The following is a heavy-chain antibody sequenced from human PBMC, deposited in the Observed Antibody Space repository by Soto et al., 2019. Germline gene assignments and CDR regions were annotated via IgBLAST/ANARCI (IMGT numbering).Heavy chain of an antibody. Sequence: ASVKVSCKASGYTFTGYYMHWVRQAPGQGXEWMGWINPNSGGTNYAQKFQGRVTMTRDTSISTAYMELSRLRSDDTAVYYCARELELQGDYYYYYRMDVWGQGTTVTVSS. CDR2: INPNSGGT. J-gene: IGHJ6*02. V-gene: IGHV1-2*02. CDR1: GYTFTGYY. CDR3: ARELELQGDYYYYYRMDV. D-gene: IGHD1-7*01.